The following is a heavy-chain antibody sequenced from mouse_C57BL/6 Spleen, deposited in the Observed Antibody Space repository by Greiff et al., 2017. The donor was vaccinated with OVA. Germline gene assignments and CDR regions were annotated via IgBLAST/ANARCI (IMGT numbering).Heavy chain of an antibody. CDR3: ARDGDSSGYLWFAY. Sequence: EVMLVESGGGLVKPGGSLKLSCAASGFTFSSYAMSWVRQTPEKRLEWVATISDGGSYTYYPDNVKGRFTISRDNAKNNLYLQMSHLKSEDTAMYYCARDGDSSGYLWFAYWGQGTLVTVSA. V-gene: IGHV5-4*01. D-gene: IGHD3-2*02. CDR2: ISDGGSYT. CDR1: GFTFSSYA. J-gene: IGHJ3*01.